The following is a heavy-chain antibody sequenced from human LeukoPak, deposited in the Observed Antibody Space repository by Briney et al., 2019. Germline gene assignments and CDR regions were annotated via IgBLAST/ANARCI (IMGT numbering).Heavy chain of an antibody. CDR2: IYNSATT. J-gene: IGHJ3*02. D-gene: IGHD5-24*01. CDR1: GGSISSYY. CDR3: ARAEMTGAFDI. V-gene: IGHV4-59*08. Sequence: AETLSLTCTVSGGSISSYYWSWIRQPPGKGLEWVGYIYNSATTNYNPSLQSRVTISVDTSKNQFSLKLSSVTAADTAVYYCARAEMTGAFDIWGQGTMVTVSS.